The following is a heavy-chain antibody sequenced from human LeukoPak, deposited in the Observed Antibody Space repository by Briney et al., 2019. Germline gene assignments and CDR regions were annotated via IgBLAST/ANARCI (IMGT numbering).Heavy chain of an antibody. V-gene: IGHV3-30*18. CDR2: ISYDGSDK. D-gene: IGHD6-19*01. CDR1: GFTFSSYW. J-gene: IGHJ4*02. Sequence: GGSLRLSCAASGFTFSSYWMTWVRQAPGKGLEWVAVISYDGSDKYYADSVQGRFTISRDSSKNTLYLQMNSLRAEDTAVYYCAKDIVGRITVTGSLGNSYIDYWGQGTLVTVSS. CDR3: AKDIVGRITVTGSLGNSYIDY.